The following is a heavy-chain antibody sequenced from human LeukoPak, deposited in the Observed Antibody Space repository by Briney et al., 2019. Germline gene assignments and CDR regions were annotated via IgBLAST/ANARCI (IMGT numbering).Heavy chain of an antibody. Sequence: LTGGSLRLSCAASGFLFSRCAMSRFRQAPGKGLEWVSSISGAGDIAHYAESVRGRFTISRDNSGNTLYVQMDSLRAEDTAVYYCAKVKSSLTLIGAWGQGTLVTVSS. D-gene: IGHD2-8*01. CDR3: AKVKSSLTLIGA. V-gene: IGHV3-23*01. CDR1: GFLFSRCA. J-gene: IGHJ5*02. CDR2: ISGAGDIA.